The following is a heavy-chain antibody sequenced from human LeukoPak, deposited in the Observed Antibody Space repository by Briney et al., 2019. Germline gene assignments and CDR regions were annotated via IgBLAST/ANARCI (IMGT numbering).Heavy chain of an antibody. D-gene: IGHD4-17*01. CDR2: ISVSGGTT. CDR3: ARDLRDGDYVLLY. Sequence: HPGGSLRLSCEASGFIFSNYAMSWVRQAPGKGLEWVSGISVSGGTTYYADSVKGRFTISRDNSKNTLYLQMNSLRAEDTAVYYCARDLRDGDYVLLYWGQGTLVTVSS. V-gene: IGHV3-23*01. J-gene: IGHJ4*02. CDR1: GFIFSNYA.